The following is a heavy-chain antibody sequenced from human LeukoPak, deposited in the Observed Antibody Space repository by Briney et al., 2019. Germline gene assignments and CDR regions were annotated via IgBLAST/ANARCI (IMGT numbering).Heavy chain of an antibody. CDR1: GFTVNTNY. D-gene: IGHD6-6*01. Sequence: GGSLRLSCAASGFTVNTNYMSWVRQAPGKGLEWVSVIYSSGSTYYEDSVKGRFTIFRDNSKNKLYLQMNSLRAEDTAVYYSARDCGLAPYSSLTPFDYWGQGTLVTVSS. CDR3: ARDCGLAPYSSLTPFDY. V-gene: IGHV3-66*03. CDR2: IYSSGST. J-gene: IGHJ4*02.